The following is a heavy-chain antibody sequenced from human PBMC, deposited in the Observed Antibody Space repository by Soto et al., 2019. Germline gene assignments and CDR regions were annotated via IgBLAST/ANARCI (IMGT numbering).Heavy chain of an antibody. CDR3: ARGGQGGGSGWYLFDY. CDR1: GGSISSYY. Sequence: QVQLQESGPGLVKPSETLSLTCTVSGGSISSYYWSWIRQPPGKGLEWIGYIYYSGSTNYNPSLKSRVTISVDTSKNQFSLKLSSVTAADTAVYYCARGGQGGGSGWYLFDYWGQGTLVTVSS. CDR2: IYYSGST. J-gene: IGHJ4*02. D-gene: IGHD6-19*01. V-gene: IGHV4-59*01.